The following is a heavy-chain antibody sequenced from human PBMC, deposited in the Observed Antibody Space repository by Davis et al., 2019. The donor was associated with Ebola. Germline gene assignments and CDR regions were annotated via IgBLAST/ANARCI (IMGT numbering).Heavy chain of an antibody. CDR3: ARQYDSSGTRYYYYYGMDV. CDR2: IKQDGSEK. Sequence: PGGSLRLSCAASGFTVSSNYMSWVRQAPGKGLEWVANIKQDGSEKYYVDSVKGRFTISRDNAKNSLYLQMNSLRAEDTAVYYCARQYDSSGTRYYYYYGMDVWGQGTTVTVSS. V-gene: IGHV3-7*01. D-gene: IGHD3-22*01. CDR1: GFTVSSNY. J-gene: IGHJ6*02.